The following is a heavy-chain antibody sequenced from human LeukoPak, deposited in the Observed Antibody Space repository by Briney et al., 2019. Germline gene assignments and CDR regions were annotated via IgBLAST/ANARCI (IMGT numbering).Heavy chain of an antibody. CDR3: AKGALGGAGSGFDY. D-gene: IGHD3-10*01. CDR2: ISASGGIT. J-gene: IGHJ4*02. Sequence: GGSLRLSCAASGFSLSSYEMHWFRQAPGKGLEWVSSISASGGITYHADSVKGRFTISRDNPKNTLHLQMDSLRADDTALYYCAKGALGGAGSGFDYWGQGTLVTVSS. CDR1: GFSLSSYE. V-gene: IGHV3-23*01.